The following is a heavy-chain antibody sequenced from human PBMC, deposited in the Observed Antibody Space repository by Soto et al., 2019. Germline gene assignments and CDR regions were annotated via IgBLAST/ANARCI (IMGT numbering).Heavy chain of an antibody. D-gene: IGHD2-2*01. CDR2: IIPIPGTA. CDR1: GGTFVGYA. J-gene: IGHJ6*02. V-gene: IGHV1-69*01. CDR3: ARSQGSSTSLEIYYYYYYGMDV. Sequence: QVQLVQSGPEVRKPGSSLRFSCKASGGTFVGYAIGWLHRAPGQGLGGLGGIIPIPGTANYAQKFQGRVTIAADESTSTAYMELSSLRSEDTAVYYCARSQGSSTSLEIYYYYYYGMDVWGQGTTVTVSS.